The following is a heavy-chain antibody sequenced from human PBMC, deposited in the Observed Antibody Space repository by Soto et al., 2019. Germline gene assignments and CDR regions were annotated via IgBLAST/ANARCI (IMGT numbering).Heavy chain of an antibody. V-gene: IGHV3-23*01. D-gene: IGHD6-19*01. CDR3: ASRSSGWYFDY. Sequence: PGGSLRLSCAASGFTFSNYAMNWVRQAPGKGLEWVSVISGSGGSTYYADSVKGRFTISRDNSKNTLYLQMNSLRAEDTAVYYCASRSSGWYFDYWGQGT. J-gene: IGHJ4*02. CDR2: ISGSGGST. CDR1: GFTFSNYA.